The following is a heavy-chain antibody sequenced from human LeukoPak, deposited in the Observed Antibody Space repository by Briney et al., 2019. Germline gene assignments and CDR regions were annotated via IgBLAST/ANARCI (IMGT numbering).Heavy chain of an antibody. Sequence: PSETLSLTCTVSGGSSSSSSYYWGWIRQPPGKGLEWIGSIYYSGSTYYNPSLMSRVTISVDTSNNQFSLKLSSVTAAETAVYYCARPYGSGSYYNAIYYFDYWGQGTLVTVSS. CDR1: GGSSSSSSYY. CDR3: ARPYGSGSYYNAIYYFDY. J-gene: IGHJ4*02. D-gene: IGHD3-10*01. CDR2: IYYSGST. V-gene: IGHV4-39*01.